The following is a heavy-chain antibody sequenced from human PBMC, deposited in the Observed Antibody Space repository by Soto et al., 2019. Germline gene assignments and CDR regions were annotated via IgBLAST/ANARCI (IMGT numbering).Heavy chain of an antibody. CDR2: MKQDESDK. CDR3: AAYCYTMTCTHFHGYS. CDR1: GFRFRDYW. D-gene: IGHD3-16*02. V-gene: IGHV3-7*03. J-gene: IGHJ5*02. Sequence: EVQLVESGGGLVQTGGSLRLSCAVSGFRFRDYWMSWVRQAPGKGLEWVANMKQDESDKYYVDSVKGRFTISRDNAKNALYLQMNSLRVEDTAVYYCAAYCYTMTCTHFHGYSWGQGTQVTVSS.